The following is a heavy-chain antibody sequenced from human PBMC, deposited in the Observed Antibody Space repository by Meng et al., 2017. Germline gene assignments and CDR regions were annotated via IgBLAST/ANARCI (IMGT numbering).Heavy chain of an antibody. CDR3: ASPYSSKDV. V-gene: IGHV3-23*01. CDR1: GFTFSSYA. Sequence: GESLKFSCAASGFTFSSYAMSWVRQAPGRGLEWVPAISGSGGRTYYADSVKGRFTISRDNSKNTLYRQMNSLRAEDTAVYYCASPYSSKDVWGQGTTVTVSS. CDR2: ISGSGGRT. J-gene: IGHJ6*02. D-gene: IGHD6-13*01.